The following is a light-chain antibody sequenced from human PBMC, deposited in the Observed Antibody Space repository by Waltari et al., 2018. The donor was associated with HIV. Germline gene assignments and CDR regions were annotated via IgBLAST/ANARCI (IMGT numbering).Light chain of an antibody. CDR2: EVT. Sequence: QSALTQPASVSGSPGQSIVLPCTGSSSDIGYYDYVSWYQQYPGQAPKALIYEVTSRPSGTSSRFSGSKSATTAFLAISKLQTDDEADYFCSSYTRRGTVVFGGGTGLTVL. J-gene: IGLJ2*01. CDR3: SSYTRRGTVV. V-gene: IGLV2-14*01. CDR1: SSDIGYYDY.